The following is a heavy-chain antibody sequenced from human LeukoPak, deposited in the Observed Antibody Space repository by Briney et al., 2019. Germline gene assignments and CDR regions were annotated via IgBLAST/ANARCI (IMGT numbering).Heavy chain of an antibody. CDR2: ISYDGSNT. D-gene: IGHD2-2*01. J-gene: IGHJ5*02. Sequence: GGSLRLSCAASGFSFSSYAMHWVRQAPGKGLEWVALISYDGSNTYYADSVKGRFTISRDNSENTLYLQMNSLRAEDTAVYYCAGCSSTSCYDWFDPWGQGTLVTVSS. V-gene: IGHV3-30-3*01. CDR1: GFSFSSYA. CDR3: AGCSSTSCYDWFDP.